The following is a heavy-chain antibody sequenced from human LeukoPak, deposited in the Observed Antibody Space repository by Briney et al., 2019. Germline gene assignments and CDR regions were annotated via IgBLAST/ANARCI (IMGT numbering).Heavy chain of an antibody. J-gene: IGHJ6*02. CDR1: GGSISTTSYY. CDR3: ANLGYYNYGMDV. Sequence: SETLSLTCTVSGGSISTTSYYWGWIRQPPGKGLEWIGNIYYSGSTYYNPSLKSRVAMSVDTSNNQFSLKLNSVTAADTAVYYCANLGYYNYGMDVWGQGTTVTVS. V-gene: IGHV4-39*01. CDR2: IYYSGST.